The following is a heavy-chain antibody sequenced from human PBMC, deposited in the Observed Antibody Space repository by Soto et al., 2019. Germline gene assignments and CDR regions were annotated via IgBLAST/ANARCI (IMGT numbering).Heavy chain of an antibody. D-gene: IGHD6-13*01. J-gene: IGHJ6*02. CDR2: ISAYNGNT. CDR3: ARDYPGSGWSMYYYYGMDV. Sequence: ASVKVSCKASGYTFTSYGISWVRQAPGQGLEWMRWISAYNGNTNYAQKLQGRVTMTTDTSTSTAYMELRSLRSDDTAVYYCARDYPGSGWSMYYYYGMDVWGQGTTVTVSS. V-gene: IGHV1-18*04. CDR1: GYTFTSYG.